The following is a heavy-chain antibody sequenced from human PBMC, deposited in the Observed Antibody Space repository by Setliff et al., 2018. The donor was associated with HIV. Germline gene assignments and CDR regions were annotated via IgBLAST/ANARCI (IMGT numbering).Heavy chain of an antibody. Sequence: ASVKVSCKASGYIFTSYYIHWVRQAPGQGLEWMGIINPSGGSISYAQKFQGRVTMTRDTSASTVFVELNSVRSEDTAVYYCARAGSGSPLILFDYRGQGTLVTVS. V-gene: IGHV1-46*01. CDR3: ARAGSGSPLILFDY. J-gene: IGHJ4*02. D-gene: IGHD1-26*01. CDR1: GYIFTSYY. CDR2: INPSGGSI.